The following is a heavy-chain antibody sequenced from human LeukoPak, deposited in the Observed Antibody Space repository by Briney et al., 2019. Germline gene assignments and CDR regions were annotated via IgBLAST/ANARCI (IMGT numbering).Heavy chain of an antibody. CDR1: GFTFSSYG. CDR3: ARPDYDSSGYADY. V-gene: IGHV3-33*01. CDR2: IWFDGSNK. J-gene: IGHJ4*02. Sequence: GGSLRLSCAASGFTFSSYGMHWVRQAPGKGLEWVAVIWFDGSNKYYADSVKGRFTVSRDNSKNTLYLQMNSLRAEDTAVYYCARPDYDSSGYADYWGQGTLVTVSS. D-gene: IGHD3-22*01.